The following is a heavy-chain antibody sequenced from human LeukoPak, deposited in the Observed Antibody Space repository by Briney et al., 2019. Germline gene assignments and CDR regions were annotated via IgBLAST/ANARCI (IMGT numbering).Heavy chain of an antibody. D-gene: IGHD3-9*01. Sequence: GGSLRLSCAASGFTFSGYSMNWVRQAPGKGLEWVSSISSSSSYIYYADSVKGRFTISRDNAKNSLYLQMNSLRAEDTAVYYCASPVYDILTGYQNDAFDIWGQGTMVTVSS. CDR2: ISSSSSYI. V-gene: IGHV3-21*01. J-gene: IGHJ3*02. CDR3: ASPVYDILTGYQNDAFDI. CDR1: GFTFSGYS.